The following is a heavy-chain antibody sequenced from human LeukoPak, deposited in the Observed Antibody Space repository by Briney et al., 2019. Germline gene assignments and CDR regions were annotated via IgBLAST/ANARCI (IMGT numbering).Heavy chain of an antibody. CDR1: GGSISSSSYY. CDR3: AREGEGYCSSTSCSDAFDI. J-gene: IGHJ3*02. Sequence: PSETLSLTCTVSGGSISSSSYYWGWIRQPPGKGLEWIGSIYYSGSTYYNPSLKSRVTISVDTSKNQFSLKLSSVTAADTAVYYCAREGEGYCSSTSCSDAFDIWGQGTMVTVSS. D-gene: IGHD2-2*01. V-gene: IGHV4-39*07. CDR2: IYYSGST.